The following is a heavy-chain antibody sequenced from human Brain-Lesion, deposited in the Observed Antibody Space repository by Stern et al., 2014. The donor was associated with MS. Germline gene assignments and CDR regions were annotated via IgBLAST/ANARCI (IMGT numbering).Heavy chain of an antibody. Sequence: DQLVESGPGLVKPSQTLSLTCTVSGGSISSGRDYWSWIRQPVGKGLEWIGRIHPSGRAFYTPSLKSRVPISTDTSMNQFSLELNSATAADTAIYYCASGYRIFDYWGQGILVTVSS. J-gene: IGHJ4*02. V-gene: IGHV4-61*02. CDR1: GGSISSGRDY. CDR3: ASGYRIFDY. CDR2: IHPSGRA. D-gene: IGHD5-18*01.